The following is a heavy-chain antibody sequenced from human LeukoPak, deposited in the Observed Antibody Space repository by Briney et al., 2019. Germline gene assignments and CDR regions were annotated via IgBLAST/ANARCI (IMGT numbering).Heavy chain of an antibody. J-gene: IGHJ4*02. CDR3: ASTIVGAPFDY. Sequence: GGSLRLSCAASGFTFSSYSMNWVRRAPGKGLEWVSSISSSSSYIYYADSVKGRFTISRDNAKNSLYLQMNSLRAEDTDVYYCASTIVGAPFDYWGQGTLVTVSS. CDR1: GFTFSSYS. CDR2: ISSSSSYI. D-gene: IGHD1-26*01. V-gene: IGHV3-21*01.